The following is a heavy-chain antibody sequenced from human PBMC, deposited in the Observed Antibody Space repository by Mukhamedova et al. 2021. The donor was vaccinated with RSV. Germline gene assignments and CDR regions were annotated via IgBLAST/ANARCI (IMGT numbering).Heavy chain of an antibody. Sequence: QAPGQGLEWMGWINPNNGGTNYAQKFQGRVTMTRDTSISTAYMELSRLRSDDTAVYYCARDGITMVRGVITPPEYFQHWGQATLV. CDR3: ARDGITMVRGVITPPEYFQH. CDR2: INPNNGGT. V-gene: IGHV1-2*02. D-gene: IGHD3-10*01. J-gene: IGHJ1*01.